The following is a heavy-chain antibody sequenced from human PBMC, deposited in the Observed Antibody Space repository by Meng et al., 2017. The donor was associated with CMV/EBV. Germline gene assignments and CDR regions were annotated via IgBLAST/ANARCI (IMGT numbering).Heavy chain of an antibody. D-gene: IGHD5-18*01. CDR2: IRSKANSYAT. CDR3: TRDKGEWIQLWLHNWFDP. Sequence: GSAMHWVRQASGKGLEWVGRIRSKANSYATAYAASVKGRFTISRDDSKNTAYLQMNSLKTEDTAVYYCTRDKGEWIQLWLHNWFDPWGQGILVTVSS. CDR1: GSA. J-gene: IGHJ5*02. V-gene: IGHV3-73*01.